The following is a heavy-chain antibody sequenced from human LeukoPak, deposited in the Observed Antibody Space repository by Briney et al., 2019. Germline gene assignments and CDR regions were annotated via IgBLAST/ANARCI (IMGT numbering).Heavy chain of an antibody. J-gene: IGHJ5*02. Sequence: SETLSLTCTVSGGSISSGSYYWSWIRQPAGKGLEWIGRIYTSGSTNYNPSLKSRVTISVDTSKNQFSLKLSSVTAADTAVYYCARAIVAVPAAIGNWFDPWGQGTLVTVSS. CDR2: IYTSGST. V-gene: IGHV4-61*02. CDR1: GGSISSGSYY. CDR3: ARAIVAVPAAIGNWFDP. D-gene: IGHD2-2*02.